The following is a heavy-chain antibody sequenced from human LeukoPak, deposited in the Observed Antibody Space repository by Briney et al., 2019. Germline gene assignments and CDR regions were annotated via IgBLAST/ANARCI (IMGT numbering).Heavy chain of an antibody. Sequence: SVKVSCKASGGTFSSYAISWVRQAPGQGLEWMGRIIPIFGTANYAQKFQGRVTITTDESTSTAYMELSSLRSEDTAVYYCAREDIVVVVAALHFDYWGQGTLVTVSS. J-gene: IGHJ4*02. CDR2: IIPIFGTA. CDR1: GGTFSSYA. D-gene: IGHD2-15*01. V-gene: IGHV1-69*05. CDR3: AREDIVVVVAALHFDY.